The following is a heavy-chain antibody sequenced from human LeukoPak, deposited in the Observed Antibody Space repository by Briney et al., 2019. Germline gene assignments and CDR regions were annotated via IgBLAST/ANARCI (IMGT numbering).Heavy chain of an antibody. CDR3: VRVANGATFDY. D-gene: IGHD5-12*01. CDR1: GFTFSSYW. CDR2: IEEDGSEK. J-gene: IGHJ4*02. Sequence: GGSLRLSCAASGFTFSSYWMSWIRQAPGKGLEWVAHIEEDGSEKYYVDPVKGRFTISRDNAKNSLYLQMNSLRAEDTAVYYCVRVANGATFDYWGRGTLVTVSS. V-gene: IGHV3-7*01.